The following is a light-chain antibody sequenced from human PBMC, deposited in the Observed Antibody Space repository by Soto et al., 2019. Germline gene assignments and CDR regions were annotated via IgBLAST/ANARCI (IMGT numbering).Light chain of an antibody. CDR3: QQYDNLLT. CDR1: QDISNY. Sequence: DIQMTQSPSSLSASVGDRVTITCQASQDISNYLNWYHQKPGKAPKLLIYDASNLETGVPSRFSGSGSGTDFTFTISSLQPEDIATYSCQQYDNLLTFGGGTKVEIK. J-gene: IGKJ4*01. V-gene: IGKV1-33*01. CDR2: DAS.